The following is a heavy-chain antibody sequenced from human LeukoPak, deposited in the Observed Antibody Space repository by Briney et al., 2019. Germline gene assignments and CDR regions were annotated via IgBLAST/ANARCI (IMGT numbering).Heavy chain of an antibody. V-gene: IGHV4-39*01. D-gene: IGHD6-19*01. CDR3: ASTGYSSGCLDY. CDR2: IYYSGST. CDR1: GGSISSSSYY. Sequence: SETLSLTCTVSGGSISSSSYYWGWIRQPPGKGLEWIGSIYYSGSTYYNPSLKSRVTISVDTSKNQFSLKPSSVTAADTAVYYCASTGYSSGCLDYWGQGTLVTVSS. J-gene: IGHJ4*02.